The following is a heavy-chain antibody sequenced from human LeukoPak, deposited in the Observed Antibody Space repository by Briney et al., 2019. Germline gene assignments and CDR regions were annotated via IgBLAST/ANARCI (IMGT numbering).Heavy chain of an antibody. Sequence: PSGTLSLTCAVSGGSISSSNWWSWVRQPPGKGLEWIGEIYHSGSTNYNPSLKSRVTISVDKSKNQFSLKLSSVTAADTAVYYCVRADYSSSWSHEYFYMDVWGKGTTVTVSS. V-gene: IGHV4-4*02. CDR1: GGSISSSNW. CDR3: VRADYSSSWSHEYFYMDV. D-gene: IGHD6-13*01. J-gene: IGHJ6*03. CDR2: IYHSGST.